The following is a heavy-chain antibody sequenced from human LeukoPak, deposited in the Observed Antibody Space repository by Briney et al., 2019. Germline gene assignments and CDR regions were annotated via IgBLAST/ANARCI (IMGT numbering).Heavy chain of an antibody. CDR1: GGSISSSSYY. CDR3: ATGIAAAGRPFDY. D-gene: IGHD6-13*01. V-gene: IGHV4-39*01. Sequence: PSETLSLTCTVSGGSISSSSYYWGWIRQPPGRGLEWIGSIYYSGSTYYNPSLKSRVTISVDTSKNQFSLKLSSVTAADTAVYYCATGIAAAGRPFDYWGQGTLVTVSS. J-gene: IGHJ4*02. CDR2: IYYSGST.